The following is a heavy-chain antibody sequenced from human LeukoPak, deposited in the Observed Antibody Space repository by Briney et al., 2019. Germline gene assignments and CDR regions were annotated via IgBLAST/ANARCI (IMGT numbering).Heavy chain of an antibody. CDR2: IIPIFGTA. V-gene: IGHV1-69*13. D-gene: IGHD2-2*01. CDR3: ARGLIEVVVPAVRGYWFDP. CDR1: GGTFSSYA. J-gene: IGHJ5*02. Sequence: ASVKVSCKASGGTFSSYAISWVRQAPGQGLEWMGGIIPIFGTANYAQKFQGRVTITADESTSTAYMELSSLRSEDTAVYYCARGLIEVVVPAVRGYWFDPWGQGTLVTVSS.